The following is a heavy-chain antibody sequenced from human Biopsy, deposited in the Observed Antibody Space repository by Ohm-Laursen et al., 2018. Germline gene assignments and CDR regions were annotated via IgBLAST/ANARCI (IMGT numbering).Heavy chain of an antibody. CDR1: GGSFNGYF. V-gene: IGHV4-34*01. CDR3: ARVPLPGIGAAYQGRFLYGMDV. CDR2: ITQSGST. Sequence: SETLSLTCAVYGGSFNGYFWSWIRQPPGKGLEWIGDITQSGSTNYSTSLKSRVTISEDTAKKHFSLSLRSVTAADTAVYYCARVPLPGIGAAYQGRFLYGMDVWGQGTTVSVSS. D-gene: IGHD6-13*01. J-gene: IGHJ6*02.